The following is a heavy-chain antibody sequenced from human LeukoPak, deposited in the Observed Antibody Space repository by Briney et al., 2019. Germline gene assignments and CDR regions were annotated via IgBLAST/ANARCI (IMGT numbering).Heavy chain of an antibody. J-gene: IGHJ5*02. D-gene: IGHD6-13*01. Sequence: SGPTLVKPTQTLTLTCTFSGFSLSTSGMCVSWIRQPPGKALEWLARIDWDDDKYYSTSLKTRLTISKDTSKNQVVLTMTNMDPVDTATYYCARIYHSSSWSNVDPWGQGTLVTVSS. CDR3: ARIYHSSSWSNVDP. CDR1: GFSLSTSGMC. CDR2: IDWDDDK. V-gene: IGHV2-70*11.